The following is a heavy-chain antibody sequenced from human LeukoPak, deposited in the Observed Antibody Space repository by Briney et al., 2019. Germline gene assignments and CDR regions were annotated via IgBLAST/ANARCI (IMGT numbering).Heavy chain of an antibody. D-gene: IGHD6-6*01. V-gene: IGHV1-69*01. CDR3: ASSSSSHYYFDY. Sequence: SVKVSCKASGGTFSSYAISWMRQAPGQGLEWMGGIIPIFGTANYAQKFQGRVTITADESTSTAYMELSSLRSEDTAVYYCASSSSSHYYFDYWGQGTLVTVSS. J-gene: IGHJ4*02. CDR2: IIPIFGTA. CDR1: GGTFSSYA.